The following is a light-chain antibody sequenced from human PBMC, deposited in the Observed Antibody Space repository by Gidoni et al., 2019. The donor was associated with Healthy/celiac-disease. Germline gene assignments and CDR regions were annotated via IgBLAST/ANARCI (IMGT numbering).Light chain of an antibody. Sequence: SYELTQPPSVSVSPGHTASITCSGDKLGDKYACWYQQKPGQSPVLVIYQDSKRPSGIPERFSGSNSGNTATLTISGTQAMDEADYYCQAWDSSTAGVVFGGGTKLTVL. J-gene: IGLJ2*01. V-gene: IGLV3-1*01. CDR3: QAWDSSTAGVV. CDR2: QDS. CDR1: KLGDKY.